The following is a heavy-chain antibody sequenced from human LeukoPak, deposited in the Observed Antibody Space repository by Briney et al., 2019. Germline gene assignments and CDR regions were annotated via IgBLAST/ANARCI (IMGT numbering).Heavy chain of an antibody. V-gene: IGHV3-30*18. CDR1: GFTFSSYG. CDR3: AKEVTSLDD. CDR2: ISYDGSNQ. D-gene: IGHD2-21*02. Sequence: TGRSLRLSCAASGFTFSSYGMHWVRQAPGKGLEWVALISYDGSNQYYADSVKGRFTVSRDNSKNTLSMQMNSLRVEDTAVYYCAKEVTSLDDWGQGALVTVSS. J-gene: IGHJ4*02.